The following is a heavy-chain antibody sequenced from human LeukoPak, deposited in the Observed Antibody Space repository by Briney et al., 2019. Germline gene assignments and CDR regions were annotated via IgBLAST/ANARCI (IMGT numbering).Heavy chain of an antibody. V-gene: IGHV1-2*06. CDR2: INPNSGGT. D-gene: IGHD5-18*01. CDR1: GYTFTSYD. Sequence: ASVKVSCKASGYTFTSYDINWVRQATGQGLEWMGRINPNSGGTNYAQKFQGRVTMTRDTPISTAYMELSRLRSDDTAVYYCARPSHRGYGPLGYWGQGTLVTVSS. J-gene: IGHJ4*02. CDR3: ARPSHRGYGPLGY.